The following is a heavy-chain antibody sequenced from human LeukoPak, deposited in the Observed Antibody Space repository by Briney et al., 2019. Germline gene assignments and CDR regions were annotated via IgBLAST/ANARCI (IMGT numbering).Heavy chain of an antibody. J-gene: IGHJ1*01. CDR2: ITPNADRT. Sequence: GGSLRLSCAASGFTFGSYGMSWGRQTPGKGLEWISFITPNADRTSYADSVEGPFTISRDNPRNTLYMQKNSLRDEDTAVYYCAVIYDYYDGRGYWVLWGQGTRV. CDR3: AVIYDYYDGRGYWVL. CDR1: GFTFGSYG. V-gene: IGHV3-23*01. D-gene: IGHD3-22*01.